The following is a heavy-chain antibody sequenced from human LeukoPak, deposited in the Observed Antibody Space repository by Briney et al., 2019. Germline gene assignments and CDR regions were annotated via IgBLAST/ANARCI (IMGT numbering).Heavy chain of an antibody. V-gene: IGHV1-18*01. CDR2: ISAYNGNT. CDR1: GYPFTSYG. CDR3: ARDRRAVVGATYYYYYGTDV. J-gene: IGHJ6*02. D-gene: IGHD1-26*01. Sequence: GASVKVSFKASGYPFTSYGISWVRQAPGQGLEWMGWISAYNGNTNYAQKLQGRVTITTDTSTSTAYMELRSLRSDDTAVYYCARDRRAVVGATYYYYYGTDVWGQGTTVTVSS.